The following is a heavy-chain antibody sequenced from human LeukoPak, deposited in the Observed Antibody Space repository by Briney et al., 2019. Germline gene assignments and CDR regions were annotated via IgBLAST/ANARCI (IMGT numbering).Heavy chain of an antibody. J-gene: IGHJ4*02. CDR1: GGSISSSSFY. V-gene: IGHV4-39*01. CDR3: ARRDIVTTGTIDY. Sequence: PSETLSLTCTVSGGSISSSSFYWGWIRQPPGKGLEWIGNIYYSGSTYCNPSLKSRVTISVDTSKNQFSLKLSSVTAADTAVYYCARRDIVTTGTIDYWGQGTLVTVSS. CDR2: IYYSGST. D-gene: IGHD5-12*01.